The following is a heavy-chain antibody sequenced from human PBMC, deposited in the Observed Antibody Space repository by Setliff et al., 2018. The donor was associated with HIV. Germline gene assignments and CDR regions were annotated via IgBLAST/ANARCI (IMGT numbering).Heavy chain of an antibody. CDR3: ARAAYSGTYVCEPATDP. CDR2: IYSTGGT. CDR1: GGSIRSGSYY. Sequence: SETLSLTCSVSGGSIRSGSYYWSWIRQPAGKGLEWIGHIYSTGGTRYNPSLESRLTILVDTSRNQFSLNLSSVTAADTAVYYCARAAYSGTYVCEPATDPWGRGTLVTVSS. V-gene: IGHV4-61*09. D-gene: IGHD1-26*01. J-gene: IGHJ2*01.